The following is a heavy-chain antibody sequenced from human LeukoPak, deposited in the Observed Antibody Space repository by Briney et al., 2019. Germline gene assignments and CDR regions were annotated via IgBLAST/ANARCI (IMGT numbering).Heavy chain of an antibody. CDR2: ISGSGGST. Sequence: GGSLRLSCAASGFTFSSYAMSWVRQGPGKGLEWVSAISGSGGSTYYADSVKGRFTVSRDNSKNTLYLQMNSLRAEDTAVYYCAKDLDIVVVPAAMYAFDIWGQGTMVTVSS. D-gene: IGHD2-2*01. J-gene: IGHJ3*02. CDR1: GFTFSSYA. V-gene: IGHV3-23*01. CDR3: AKDLDIVVVPAAMYAFDI.